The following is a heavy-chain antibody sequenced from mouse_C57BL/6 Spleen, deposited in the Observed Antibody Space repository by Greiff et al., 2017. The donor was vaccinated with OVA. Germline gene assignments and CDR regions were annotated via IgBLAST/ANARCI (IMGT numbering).Heavy chain of an antibody. J-gene: IGHJ4*01. CDR1: GYTFTSYW. D-gene: IGHD3-2*02. CDR2: LDPSCGYT. CDR3: ARPSSGYGNAMDY. V-gene: IGHV1-50*01. Sequence: QVQLHQPGAELVKPGASVKLSCKASGYTFTSYWMQWVKQRPGQGLEWIGVLDPSCGYTNYNQKFKGKATLTVDTSSSTAYMQLSSLTSEDSAVYYCARPSSGYGNAMDYWGQGTSVTVSS.